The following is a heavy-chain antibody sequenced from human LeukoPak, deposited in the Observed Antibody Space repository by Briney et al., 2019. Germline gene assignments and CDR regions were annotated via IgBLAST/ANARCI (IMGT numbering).Heavy chain of an antibody. D-gene: IGHD2/OR15-2a*01. J-gene: IGHJ3*01. CDR2: IYYGGST. V-gene: IGHV4-39*01. CDR1: GDSISRSNYF. Sequence: SETLSLTCTVSGDSISRSNYFWGWIRQPPGKGLEWIGNIYYGGSTYYNASLKSRVTTSVDMSKNQFSLKLSFVTAADTAVYYCAHFRGGDAFGVWGQGTMITVSS. CDR3: AHFRGGDAFGV.